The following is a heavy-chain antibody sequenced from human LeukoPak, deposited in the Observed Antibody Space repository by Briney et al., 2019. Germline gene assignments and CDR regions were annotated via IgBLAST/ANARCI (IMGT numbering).Heavy chain of an antibody. Sequence: PGGSLRLSCAASGFTFSSYSMNWVRQAPGKGLEWVSYISSSSSTIYYADSVKGRFTISRDNAKNSLYLQMNSLRAEDTAVYYCAREGASYGNHYFDYWGQGTLVTVSS. V-gene: IGHV3-48*01. J-gene: IGHJ4*02. CDR1: GFTFSSYS. CDR2: ISSSSSTI. CDR3: AREGASYGNHYFDY. D-gene: IGHD5-18*01.